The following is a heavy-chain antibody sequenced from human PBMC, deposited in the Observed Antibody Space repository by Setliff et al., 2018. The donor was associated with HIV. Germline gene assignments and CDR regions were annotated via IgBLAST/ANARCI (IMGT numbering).Heavy chain of an antibody. V-gene: IGHV4-59*01. CDR1: GGSISSYY. Sequence: SETLSLPCTVSGGSISSYYWSWIRQPPGKGLEWIGYIYYSGSTNYNPSLKSRVTISVDTSKNQFSLKLSSVIAADTAVYYCARIFGDQGYYYGMDVWGQGTTATVSS. J-gene: IGHJ6*02. CDR3: ARIFGDQGYYYGMDV. D-gene: IGHD3-3*01. CDR2: IYYSGST.